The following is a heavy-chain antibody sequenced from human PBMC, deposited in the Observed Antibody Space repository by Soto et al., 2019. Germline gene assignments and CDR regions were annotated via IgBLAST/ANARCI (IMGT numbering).Heavy chain of an antibody. D-gene: IGHD2-2*01. CDR1: GFTFSSYA. V-gene: IGHV3-30-3*01. J-gene: IGHJ4*02. Sequence: QVQLVESGGGVVQPGRSLRLSCAASGFTFSSYAMHWFRQAPGRGLEWVALISFDGNNTYYANSVKGRFTISRDNSKNALYLQTSILRAEDTAVYYCGRCSSTSCHLGADYWGQGTLVTVSS. CDR3: GRCSSTSCHLGADY. CDR2: ISFDGNNT.